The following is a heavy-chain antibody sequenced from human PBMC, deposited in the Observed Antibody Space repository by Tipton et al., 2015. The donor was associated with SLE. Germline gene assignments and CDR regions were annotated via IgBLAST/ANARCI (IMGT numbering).Heavy chain of an antibody. CDR1: GDSISSSYYY. J-gene: IGHJ3*02. D-gene: IGHD4-17*01. CDR2: IYNSVPG. Sequence: TLSLTCSVSGDSISSSYYYWGWIRQPPGRGLEWMGYIYNSVPGNYNPSLKSRLTISVDTSKNQLSLKLNSVTAADTAVYYCARDVEDLRSSPPAHGFDIWGQGTMVTVSS. CDR3: ARDVEDLRSSPPAHGFDI. V-gene: IGHV4-61*05.